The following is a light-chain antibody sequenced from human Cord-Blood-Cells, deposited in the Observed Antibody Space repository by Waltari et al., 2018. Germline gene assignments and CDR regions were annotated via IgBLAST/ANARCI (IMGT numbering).Light chain of an antibody. CDR2: DVS. J-gene: IGLJ3*02. V-gene: IGLV2-11*01. CDR1: SSDVGGYNS. Sequence: QSALTQPRSVSGSPGQSVTISCTGTSSDVGGYNSVSWYQQHPGKAPKLMNYDVSKRPSGVPDRFSGSKSGNTASLTISGLHAEDEADYAGSWVFGGGTKLTVL. CDR3: SWV.